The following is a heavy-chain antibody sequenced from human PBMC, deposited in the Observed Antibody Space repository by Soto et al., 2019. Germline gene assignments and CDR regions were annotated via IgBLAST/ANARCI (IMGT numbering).Heavy chain of an antibody. D-gene: IGHD3-22*01. J-gene: IGHJ4*02. V-gene: IGHV3-23*01. Sequence: SGGSLRLSCAASGFTFSSYAMSWVRQAPGKGLEWVSAISGSGGSTYYAGSVKGRFTISRDNSKNTLYLQMNSLRAEDTAVYYLAKTARRIRTYYYDSSDFSFDYWGQGTLVTVSS. CDR3: AKTARRIRTYYYDSSDFSFDY. CDR2: ISGSGGST. CDR1: GFTFSSYA.